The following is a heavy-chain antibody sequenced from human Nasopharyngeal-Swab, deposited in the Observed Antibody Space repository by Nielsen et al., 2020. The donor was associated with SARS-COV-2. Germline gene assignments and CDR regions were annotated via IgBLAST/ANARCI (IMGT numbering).Heavy chain of an antibody. CDR2: LSGTGEST. Sequence: VRQAPGKGLEWVSTLSGTGESTYYADSVTGRFAISRDSSNNTLYLQMHGLRAEDTAIYFCAKAWAAAGLSFYYYMDVWGKGTTVTVSS. D-gene: IGHD6-13*01. V-gene: IGHV3-23*01. J-gene: IGHJ6*03. CDR3: AKAWAAAGLSFYYYMDV.